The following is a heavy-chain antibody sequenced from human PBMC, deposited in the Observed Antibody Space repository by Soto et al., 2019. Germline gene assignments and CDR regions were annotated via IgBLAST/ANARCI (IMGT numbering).Heavy chain of an antibody. CDR1: GFTFSSYD. J-gene: IGHJ6*02. D-gene: IGHD2-2*01. Sequence: GGSLRLSCAASGFTFSSYDMHWVRQATGKGLEWVSAIGTAGDTYYPGSVKGRFTISRENAKNSLYLQMNSLRAEDTAVYYCARDIRVVPAATYGMDVWGQGTTVTVSS. CDR2: IGTAGDT. CDR3: ARDIRVVPAATYGMDV. V-gene: IGHV3-13*01.